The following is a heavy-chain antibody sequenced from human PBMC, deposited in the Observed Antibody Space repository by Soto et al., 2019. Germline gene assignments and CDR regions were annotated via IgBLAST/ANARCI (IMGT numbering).Heavy chain of an antibody. D-gene: IGHD3-3*01. CDR3: AREITIFGVGPTPYYYYGMDV. CDR1: GGTFSSYA. V-gene: IGHV1-69*13. J-gene: IGHJ6*02. Sequence: SVKVSCKASGGTFSSYAISWVRQAPGQGLEWMGGIIPIFGTANYAQKFQGRVTITADESTSTAYMELSSLRSEDTAVYYCAREITIFGVGPTPYYYYGMDVWGQGTTVTVSS. CDR2: IIPIFGTA.